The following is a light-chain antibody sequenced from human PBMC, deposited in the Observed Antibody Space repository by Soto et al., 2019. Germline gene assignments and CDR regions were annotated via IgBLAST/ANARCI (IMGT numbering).Light chain of an antibody. CDR1: SSDVGNYNY. J-gene: IGLJ1*01. CDR2: DVS. CDR3: SSYTSSSTYV. V-gene: IGLV2-14*01. Sequence: QSALTQPASVSGSPGQSITISCTGTSSDVGNYNYVSWYQQHPGKAPKLMIHDVSNRPSGVSNRFSGSKSGNTASLTISGLQAEDEADYYCSSYTSSSTYVFGTGTQLTVL.